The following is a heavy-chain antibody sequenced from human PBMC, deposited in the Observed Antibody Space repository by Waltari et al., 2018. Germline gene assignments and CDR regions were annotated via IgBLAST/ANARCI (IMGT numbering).Heavy chain of an antibody. CDR2: IYYSGSN. V-gene: IGHV4-31*03. D-gene: IGHD3-22*01. CDR3: AREPSYYDSSGYWGY. J-gene: IGHJ4*02. CDR1: GGSISSGGYY. Sequence: QVQLQESGPGLVKPSQTLSLTCTVSGGSISSGGYYWSCIRQHPGKGLEWIGYIYYSGSNYYNPSLKSRVTITVDTSKNQFSLKLSSVTAADTAVYYCAREPSYYDSSGYWGYWGQGTLVTVSS.